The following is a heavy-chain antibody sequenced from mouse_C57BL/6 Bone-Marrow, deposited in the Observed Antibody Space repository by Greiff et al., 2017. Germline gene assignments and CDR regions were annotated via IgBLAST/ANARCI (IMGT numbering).Heavy chain of an antibody. CDR2: ISDGGSYT. CDR1: GFTFSSYA. Sequence: EVQVVESGGGLVKPGGSLKLSCAASGFTFSSYAMSWVRQTPEKRLEWVATISDGGSYTYYPDNVKGRFPISRDNAKNNLYLQMSHLKSEDTAMYYCARDPGAMDYWGQGTSVTGSS. CDR3: ARDPGAMDY. V-gene: IGHV5-4*01. J-gene: IGHJ4*01.